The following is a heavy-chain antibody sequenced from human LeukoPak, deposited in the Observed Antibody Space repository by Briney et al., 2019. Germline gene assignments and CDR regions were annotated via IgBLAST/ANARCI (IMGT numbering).Heavy chain of an antibody. V-gene: IGHV4-59*01. J-gene: IGHJ4*02. CDR2: IYYSGST. Sequence: SETLSLTCNVSGGSISSYYWSWIRQPPGKGLEWIGYIYYSGSTNYNPSLKSRVTISVDTSKNQFSLKLSSVTAADTDVYYCAREFYGAASLGYWGQGTLVTVSS. CDR1: GGSISSYY. CDR3: AREFYGAASLGY. D-gene: IGHD3-3*01.